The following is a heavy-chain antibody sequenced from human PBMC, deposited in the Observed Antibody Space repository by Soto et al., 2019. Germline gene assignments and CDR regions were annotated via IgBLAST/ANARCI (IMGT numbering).Heavy chain of an antibody. D-gene: IGHD3-9*01. V-gene: IGHV4-34*01. CDR3: ARVDDISKNQVYYYYGMDV. CDR1: GGSFSGYY. CDR2: INHSGST. Sequence: SETLSLTCAVYGGSFSGYYWSWIRQPPGKGLEWIGEINHSGSTNYNPSLKSRVTVSVDTSKNQFSLKLSSVTAADTAVYYCARVDDISKNQVYYYYGMDVWGQGTTVTVS. J-gene: IGHJ6*02.